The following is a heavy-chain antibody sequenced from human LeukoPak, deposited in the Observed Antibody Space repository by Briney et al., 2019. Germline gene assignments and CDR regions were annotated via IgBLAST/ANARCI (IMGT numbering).Heavy chain of an antibody. CDR2: IYYSGST. V-gene: IGHV4-39*01. D-gene: IGHD3-3*01. CDR1: GGSISSSSYY. CDR3: ATLVLSSGRKDFWSGYPAPYYFDY. Sequence: SETLSLTCTVSGGSISSSSYYWGWIRQPPGKGLEWIGSIYYSGSTYYNPSLKSRVTISVDTSKNQFSLKLSSVTPADTAVYYCATLVLSSGRKDFWSGYPAPYYFDYWGQGTLVTVSS. J-gene: IGHJ4*02.